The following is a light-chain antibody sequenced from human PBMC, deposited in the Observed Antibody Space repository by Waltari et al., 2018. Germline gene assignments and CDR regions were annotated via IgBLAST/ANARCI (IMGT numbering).Light chain of an antibody. CDR2: CNS. J-gene: IGLJ1*01. CDR3: QSYDSSLSGFYV. Sequence: QSVLTQPPSVSGAPGQRVTLSCTARSSNIGGGSDVPCYQQLPGTAPKPLIYCNSNRPSGVPDRFSGSKSGTSASLAITGLQAEDEADYYCQSYDSSLSGFYVFGTGTKVTVL. CDR1: SSNIGGGSD. V-gene: IGLV1-40*01.